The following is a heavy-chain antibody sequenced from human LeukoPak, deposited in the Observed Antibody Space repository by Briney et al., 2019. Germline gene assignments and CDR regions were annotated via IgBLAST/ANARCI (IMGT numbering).Heavy chain of an antibody. CDR2: VFYSGST. J-gene: IGHJ4*02. CDR3: AREKLGGPYDSGWYKDY. D-gene: IGHD6-19*01. CDR1: GGSISSGSYY. V-gene: IGHV4-39*07. Sequence: SETQSLTCTVSGGSISSGSYYWGWIRQPPGKGLEWIGSVFYSGSTFYNPSLKSRVTISVDTSKNQFSLKLTSVTAADTAVYYCAREKLGGPYDSGWYKDYWGQGTLVTVSS.